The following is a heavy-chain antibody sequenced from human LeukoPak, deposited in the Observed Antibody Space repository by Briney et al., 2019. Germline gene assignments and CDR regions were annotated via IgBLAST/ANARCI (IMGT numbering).Heavy chain of an antibody. CDR2: IYYSGSA. J-gene: IGHJ4*02. CDR3: ARDKQPGDN. V-gene: IGHV4-59*01. CDR1: GGSISGYY. Sequence: SETLSLTCTVSGGSISGYYWRWIRQPPGKGLEWMGYIYYSGSADLNPSLKSRVNISVDTSKNQSSLKLSSVTAEDTAVYFCARDKQPGDNWGQGTLVTVSS. D-gene: IGHD5-18*01.